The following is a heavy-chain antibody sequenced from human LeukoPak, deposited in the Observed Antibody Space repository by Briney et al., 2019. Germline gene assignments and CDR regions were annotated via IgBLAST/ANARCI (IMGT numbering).Heavy chain of an antibody. CDR1: GDSISLSFYY. V-gene: IGHV4-39*07. J-gene: IGHJ4*02. CDR3: ARGTLYRGWSYYLDF. Sequence: TETLSLTCSVSGDSISLSFYYWGWIRQPPGKALEWIGSVYYSGTTSYNPSLKSRVTISVDMSKNHFSLRLRSVTAADTAMYYCARGTLYRGWSYYLDFWGQGSQVTVSS. D-gene: IGHD6-19*01. CDR2: VYYSGTT.